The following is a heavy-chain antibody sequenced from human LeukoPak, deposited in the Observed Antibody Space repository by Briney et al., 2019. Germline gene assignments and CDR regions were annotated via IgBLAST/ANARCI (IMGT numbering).Heavy chain of an antibody. J-gene: IGHJ3*01. CDR1: GYTFTSYF. CDR3: ARPSGPSFDL. CDR2: INPSGGSA. Sequence: ASVKVSCKASGYTFTSYFIHWVRQAPGQGLEWMGIINPSGGSATYAQKFQGRVAMARDTSTSTVYMELSGLTSEDTAMYYCARPSGPSFDLWGQGTMVTVSS. D-gene: IGHD3-10*01. V-gene: IGHV1-46*01.